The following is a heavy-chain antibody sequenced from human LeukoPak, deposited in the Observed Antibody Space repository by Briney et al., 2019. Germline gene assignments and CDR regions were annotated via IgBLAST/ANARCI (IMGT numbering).Heavy chain of an antibody. CDR2: IDTSGGT. Sequence: PSETLSLTCTVSGVSISSYYWSWIRQPAGKGLEWIGRIDTSGGTNYNPSLNSRVTMSLDTSKNQLSLKLISVTAADTAVYYCARDSGKLYSGYAFDYWGQGNLVLVSS. CDR3: ARDSGKLYSGYAFDY. CDR1: GVSISSYY. J-gene: IGHJ4*02. D-gene: IGHD5-12*01. V-gene: IGHV4-4*07.